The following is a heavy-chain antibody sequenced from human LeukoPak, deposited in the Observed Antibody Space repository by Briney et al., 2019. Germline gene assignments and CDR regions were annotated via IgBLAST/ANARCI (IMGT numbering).Heavy chain of an antibody. V-gene: IGHV4-61*02. CDR1: GGSIRSGSYY. J-gene: IGHJ3*02. CDR2: FYTSGST. D-gene: IGHD3-22*01. CDR3: ARATMIVAIDAFDI. Sequence: KASETLSLTCTVSGGSIRSGSYYWSWIRQPAGKGLEWIGRFYTSGSTNYNPSLKSRVTISVDTSKNQFSLKLSSVTAADTAVYYCARATMIVAIDAFDIWGQGTMVTVSS.